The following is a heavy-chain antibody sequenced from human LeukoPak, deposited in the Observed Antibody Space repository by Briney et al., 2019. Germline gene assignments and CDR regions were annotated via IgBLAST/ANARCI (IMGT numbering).Heavy chain of an antibody. D-gene: IGHD6-13*01. CDR1: GFTFSSYE. CDR2: ISSSGSTI. CDR3: ARGKQQLVPYYFDY. J-gene: IGHJ4*02. Sequence: GGSLRLSCAASGFTFSSYEMNWVRQAPGKGLEWVSYISSSGSTIYYADSVKGRFTISRDNAKNSLYLQMNSLRAEDTAVYYCARGKQQLVPYYFDYWGQGTLVTVSS. V-gene: IGHV3-48*03.